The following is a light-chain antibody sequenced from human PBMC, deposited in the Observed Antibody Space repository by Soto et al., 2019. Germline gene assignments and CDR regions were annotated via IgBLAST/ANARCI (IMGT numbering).Light chain of an antibody. CDR1: QIVPNY. CDR3: QQRSTWPPLT. V-gene: IGKV3-11*01. J-gene: IGKJ5*01. CDR2: GAS. Sequence: EIVLTQARATVSLSPGERAALSGMSCQIVPNYLACYQQGPGQAPRLLIYGASTRAAGIPARFSGSGSGTDFTLTITSLEPEDFAVYYCQQRSTWPPLTFGHGT.